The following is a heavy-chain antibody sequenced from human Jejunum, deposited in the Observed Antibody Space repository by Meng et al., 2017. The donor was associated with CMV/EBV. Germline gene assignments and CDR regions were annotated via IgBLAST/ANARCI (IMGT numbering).Heavy chain of an antibody. J-gene: IGHJ4*02. CDR3: ARSGVPAAILDY. V-gene: IGHV4-59*01. CDR2: IYNRGST. CDR1: GGSIISYY. D-gene: IGHD2-2*02. Sequence: TGSGGSIISYYWSWVRQPPGKGLEWIGYIYNRGSTNYNPSLQGRATISVDTSKNQFSLKVTSVTAADTAVYYCARSGVPAAILDYWGQGMLVTVSS.